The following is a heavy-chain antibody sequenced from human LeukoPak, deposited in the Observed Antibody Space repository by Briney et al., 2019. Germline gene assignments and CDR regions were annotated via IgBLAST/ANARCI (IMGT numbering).Heavy chain of an antibody. Sequence: SETLSLTCTVSGGSISSSSYYWGWIRQPPGKGLEWIGSIHYSGTTYFNPSLKSRVTISVDTSKNQFSLKLSSVTAADTAVYYCARRYDYGADDWGQGTLVTVSS. CDR3: ARRYDYGADD. V-gene: IGHV4-39*01. D-gene: IGHD4-17*01. J-gene: IGHJ4*02. CDR2: IHYSGTT. CDR1: GGSISSSSYY.